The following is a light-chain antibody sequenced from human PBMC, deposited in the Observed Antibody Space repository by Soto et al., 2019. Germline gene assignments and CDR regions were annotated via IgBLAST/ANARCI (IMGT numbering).Light chain of an antibody. CDR2: KAS. CDR3: QHYNVHSPCT. Sequence: DIQMTQSPSTLSASVGDRVSITCRASQSVSTWLAWYQQKPGKAPQLLIFKASTLESGVPSRFSGNGSGTEFTITITSLQPDDCATYYCQHYNVHSPCTFGQGTKVEIK. J-gene: IGKJ1*01. V-gene: IGKV1-5*03. CDR1: QSVSTW.